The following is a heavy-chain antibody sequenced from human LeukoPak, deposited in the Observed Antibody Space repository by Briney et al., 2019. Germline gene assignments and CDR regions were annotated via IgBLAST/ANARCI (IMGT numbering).Heavy chain of an antibody. CDR1: GGSISSSSYY. CDR2: IYYSGST. J-gene: IGHJ4*02. D-gene: IGHD5-18*01. CDR3: ASGDTAGHFDY. Sequence: PSETLSLTCTVSGGSISSSSYYWGWIRQPPGKGLEWIGSIYYSGSTYYNPSLKSRVTISVDTSKNQFSLKLSSVTAADTAVYYCASGDTAGHFDYWGQGTLVTVSS. V-gene: IGHV4-39*07.